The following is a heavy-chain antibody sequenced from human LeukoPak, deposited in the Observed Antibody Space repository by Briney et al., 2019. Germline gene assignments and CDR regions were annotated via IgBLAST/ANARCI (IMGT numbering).Heavy chain of an antibody. CDR2: ISGSGGST. Sequence: RGCLRLSCAPSVFTVSSYAMSSVGQAAGKEVEWVSAISGSGGSTYYAHSVQGRFTISRDNSQNTLYLQMNSLRVEDTAVYYCANTRFDPWGQGTLVTVSS. CDR1: VFTVSSYA. D-gene: IGHD3-3*01. J-gene: IGHJ5*02. V-gene: IGHV3-23*01. CDR3: ANTRFDP.